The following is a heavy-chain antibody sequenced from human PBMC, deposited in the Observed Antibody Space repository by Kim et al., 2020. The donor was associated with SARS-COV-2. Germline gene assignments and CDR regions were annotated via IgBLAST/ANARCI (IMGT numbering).Heavy chain of an antibody. V-gene: IGHV4-59*08. D-gene: IGHD3-9*01. Sequence: SETLSLTCTVSGGSISSYYWSWIRQPPGKGLEWIGYIYYSGSTNYNPSLKSRVTISVDTSKNQFSLKLSSVTAADTAVYYCARLVPYDILTGSYYYMDVWGKGTTVTVSS. CDR3: ARLVPYDILTGSYYYMDV. CDR1: GGSISSYY. J-gene: IGHJ6*03. CDR2: IYYSGST.